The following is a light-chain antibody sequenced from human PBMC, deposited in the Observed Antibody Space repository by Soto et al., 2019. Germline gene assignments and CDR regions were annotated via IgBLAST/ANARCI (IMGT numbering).Light chain of an antibody. V-gene: IGKV3-20*01. CDR1: QTVRNNY. J-gene: IGKJ1*01. CDR3: QQSYSTPT. CDR2: GVS. Sequence: MLSQSPGTLSLSQGERATLSCRASQTVRNNYLAWYQQKPGQAPRLLIYGVSSRATGVPDRFSGSGSGTDFTLTISSLQPEDFATYYCQQSYSTPTFGQGTKVDVK.